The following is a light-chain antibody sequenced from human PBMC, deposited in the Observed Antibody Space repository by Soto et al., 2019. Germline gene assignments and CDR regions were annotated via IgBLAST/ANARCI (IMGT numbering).Light chain of an antibody. V-gene: IGLV2-14*01. CDR3: SSYRTSTTL. J-gene: IGLJ3*02. CDR2: EVS. CDR1: STDIGFYKF. Sequence: QSVLTQPASVSGSSGQSITISCTGTSTDIGFYKFVSWYQHHPGKAPRLIIYEVSNRPSGVSNRFSGSKSGNTASLTISGLQGEDEADYYCSSYRTSTTLFGGGTKLTVL.